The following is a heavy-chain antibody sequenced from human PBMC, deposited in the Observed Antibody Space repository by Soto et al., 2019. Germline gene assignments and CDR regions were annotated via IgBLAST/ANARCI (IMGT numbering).Heavy chain of an antibody. J-gene: IGHJ6*02. D-gene: IGHD1-26*01. V-gene: IGHV3-23*01. CDR2: ISGSGGNT. CDR3: AMLNRGSYSYHGMDV. Sequence: EVQLLESGGDLVQPGGSLRLSCAASGFTFSSYAMNWVRQAPGKGLEWVSAISGSGGNTFYADSVKGRFTISRDNSKNTLFLQMHRLRAEDTAIYYCAMLNRGSYSYHGMDVWGQGTTVTVSS. CDR1: GFTFSSYA.